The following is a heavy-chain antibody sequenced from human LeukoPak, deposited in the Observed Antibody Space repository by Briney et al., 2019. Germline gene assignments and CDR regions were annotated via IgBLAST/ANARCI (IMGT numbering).Heavy chain of an antibody. V-gene: IGHV3-30*04. Sequence: GGSLRLSCAASGFTFSNYAISWVRQAPGKGLEWVAVISFDGSNKYYTDSVKGRFTISRDNSMNTLYLQMNSLRAEDTAVYYCARDSVFYSRFNWFDPWGQGTLVTVSS. D-gene: IGHD6-13*01. CDR3: ARDSVFYSRFNWFDP. J-gene: IGHJ5*02. CDR2: ISFDGSNK. CDR1: GFTFSNYA.